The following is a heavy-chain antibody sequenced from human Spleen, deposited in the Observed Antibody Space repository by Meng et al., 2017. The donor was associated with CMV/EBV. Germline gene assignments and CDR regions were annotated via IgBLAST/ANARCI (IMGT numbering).Heavy chain of an antibody. CDR3: ATRNLEVHDY. Sequence: SFKASGYTFSDYYLPWVRQAPGQGLEWMGWMNPRSGGTNFAQKFQGRVTMTRDTSISTAYMELSSLRSDDTAFYYCATRNLEVHDYWGQGTLVTVSS. D-gene: IGHD1-7*01. V-gene: IGHV1-2*02. CDR2: MNPRSGGT. CDR1: GYTFSDYY. J-gene: IGHJ4*02.